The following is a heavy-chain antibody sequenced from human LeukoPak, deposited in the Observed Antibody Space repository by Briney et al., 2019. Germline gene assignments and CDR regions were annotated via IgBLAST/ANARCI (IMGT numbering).Heavy chain of an antibody. CDR2: IWYDGSNK. V-gene: IGHV3-33*01. CDR3: ARGHYRVGLDFDY. D-gene: IGHD3/OR15-3a*01. J-gene: IGHJ4*02. CDR1: GFTFNSYG. Sequence: GGSLRLSCAASGFTFNSYGMHWVRQAPGKGLEWVAVIWYDGSNKYYADSVKGRFTISRDNSKNTLYLQMNSLRTEDTAVYYCARGHYRVGLDFDYWGQGTLVTVSS.